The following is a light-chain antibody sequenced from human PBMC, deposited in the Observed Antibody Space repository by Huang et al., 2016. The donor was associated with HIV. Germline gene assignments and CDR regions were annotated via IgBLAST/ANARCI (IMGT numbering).Light chain of an antibody. CDR3: QQYHSIPLT. V-gene: IGKV4-1*01. CDR1: QSVLYSSNNKNY. Sequence: DIVMTQSPDSLAVSLGERATINCKSSQSVLYSSNNKNYLAWYQQKPGQPPKLIIYWSSAREAGVPDRISGSGSGTEFTLTISSLQAEDVAVYYCQQYHSIPLTFGGGTKVEIK. J-gene: IGKJ4*01. CDR2: WSS.